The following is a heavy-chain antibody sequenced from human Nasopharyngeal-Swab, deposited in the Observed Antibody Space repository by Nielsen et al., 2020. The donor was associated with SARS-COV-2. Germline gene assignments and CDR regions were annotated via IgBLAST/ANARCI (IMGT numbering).Heavy chain of an antibody. Sequence: GESLKISCAASGFTFSSYAVSWVRQAPGKGLEWVSAISGSGGSTYYADSVKGRFTISRDNSKNTLYLQMNILRAEDTAVYYCANALGSSGYYFFDYWGQGTLVTVSS. D-gene: IGHD3-22*01. V-gene: IGHV3-23*01. CDR2: ISGSGGST. CDR3: ANALGSSGYYFFDY. CDR1: GFTFSSYA. J-gene: IGHJ4*02.